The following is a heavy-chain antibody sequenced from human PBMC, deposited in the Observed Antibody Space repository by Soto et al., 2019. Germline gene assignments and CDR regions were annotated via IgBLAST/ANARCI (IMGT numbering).Heavy chain of an antibody. V-gene: IGHV3-30-3*01. Sequence: GGSLRLSSAASGFTFSSYAMHWVRQSPGKGLEWVAVISYDGSNKYYADSVKGRFTISRDNSKNTLYLQMNSLRAEDTAVYYCASLIAAAFGMDVWGQGTTVTVSS. CDR3: ASLIAAAFGMDV. CDR2: ISYDGSNK. CDR1: GFTFSSYA. J-gene: IGHJ6*02. D-gene: IGHD6-13*01.